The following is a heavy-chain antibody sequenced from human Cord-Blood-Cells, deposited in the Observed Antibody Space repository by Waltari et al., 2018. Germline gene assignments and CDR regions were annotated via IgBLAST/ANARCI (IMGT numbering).Heavy chain of an antibody. D-gene: IGHD6-13*01. CDR3: ARDIAAADPVDDY. CDR2: IYSGGST. CDR1: GFTVRSND. Sequence: EVQLVETGGGLIQPGGSLRLSCAASGFTVRSNDMSWVRQAPGKGLEWVSVIYSGGSTYYADSVKGRFTISRDNSKNTLYLQMNSLRAEDTAVYYCARDIAAADPVDDYWGQGTLVTVSS. J-gene: IGHJ4*02. V-gene: IGHV3-53*02.